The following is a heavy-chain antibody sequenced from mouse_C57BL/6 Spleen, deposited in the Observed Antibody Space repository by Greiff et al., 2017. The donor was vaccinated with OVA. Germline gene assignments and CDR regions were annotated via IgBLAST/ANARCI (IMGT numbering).Heavy chain of an antibody. CDR3: AREGSRAWFAY. CDR2: IYPGSGNT. J-gene: IGHJ3*01. D-gene: IGHD3-1*01. Sequence: QVQLKQSGPELVKPGASVKISCKASGYSFTSYYIHWVKQRPGQGLEWIGWIYPGSGNTKYNEKFKGKATLTADASSSTAYMQLSSLTSEDSAVYYCAREGSRAWFAYWGQGTLVTVSA. CDR1: GYSFTSYY. V-gene: IGHV1-66*01.